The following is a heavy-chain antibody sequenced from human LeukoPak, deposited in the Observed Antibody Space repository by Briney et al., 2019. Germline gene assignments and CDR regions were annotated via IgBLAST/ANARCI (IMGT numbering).Heavy chain of an antibody. CDR1: GGSISSGYYY. Sequence: PSETLSLTCTVSGGSISSGYYYWSWIRQPAGKGLEWIGRIYTSGTTNYNPSLKSRVTISVDTSKNQFSLKLTSVTAADTAVYYCATPGGSYYGAVGYWGQGTLVTVSS. CDR3: ATPGGSYYGAVGY. CDR2: IYTSGTT. J-gene: IGHJ4*02. V-gene: IGHV4-61*02. D-gene: IGHD1-26*01.